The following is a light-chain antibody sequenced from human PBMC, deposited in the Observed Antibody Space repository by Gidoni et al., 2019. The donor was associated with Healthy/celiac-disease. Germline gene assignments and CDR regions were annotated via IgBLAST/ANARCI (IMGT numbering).Light chain of an antibody. Sequence: ELVLTQSPRPLSWSPGDRATLSSRASQSVSSSYLAWYQQKPGQAPRLLIYGASSRATGIPDRFSGSGSGTDFTLTISRLEPEDFAVYYCQQYGSSPPRATFGGGTKVEIK. J-gene: IGKJ4*01. V-gene: IGKV3-20*01. CDR2: GAS. CDR1: QSVSSSY. CDR3: QQYGSSPPRAT.